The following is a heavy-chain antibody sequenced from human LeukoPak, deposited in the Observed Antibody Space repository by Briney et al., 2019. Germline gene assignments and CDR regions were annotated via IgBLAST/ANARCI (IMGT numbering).Heavy chain of an antibody. J-gene: IGHJ4*02. CDR3: ARDPKYCSSTACYTGDH. Sequence: ASVKVSCKASGYTFTSYGISWVRQAPGQGLEWMGWISAYNGNTNYAQKLQGRVTMTTDTSTSTAYMELRSLRSDDTAVYYCARDPKYCSSTACYTGDHWGQGTLVTVST. CDR1: GYTFTSYG. V-gene: IGHV1-18*01. D-gene: IGHD2-2*02. CDR2: ISAYNGNT.